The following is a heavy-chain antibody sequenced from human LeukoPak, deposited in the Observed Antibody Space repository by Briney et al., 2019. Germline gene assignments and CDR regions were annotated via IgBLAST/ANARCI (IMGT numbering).Heavy chain of an antibody. D-gene: IGHD2-8*01. CDR1: GFPFSDFY. Sequence: PGGSLRLSCATSGFPFSDFYMSWIRQAPGKGLEWISTTNSGGTSTYYAESVKGRFTISRDNSKNTLYLQMSSLRVEDTAVYYCGKQSYARSLGEGGPGTLVSVSS. V-gene: IGHV3-23*01. CDR2: TNSGGTST. CDR3: GKQSYARSLGE. J-gene: IGHJ4*02.